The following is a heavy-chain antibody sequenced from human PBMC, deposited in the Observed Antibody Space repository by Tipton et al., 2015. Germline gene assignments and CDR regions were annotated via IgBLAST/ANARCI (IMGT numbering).Heavy chain of an antibody. CDR3: ARSRTNIVVVPADYGMDV. J-gene: IGHJ6*02. CDR2: IYYSGNT. V-gene: IGHV4-59*01. D-gene: IGHD2-2*01. Sequence: LRLSCNVSGDSIMSYYWSWIRQSPGKGLEWIGYIYYSGNTNYNPSLKSRVTISVDTPKKQFSLKLSSVTAADTAVYYCARSRTNIVVVPADYGMDVWGQGTTVTVSS. CDR1: GDSIMSYY.